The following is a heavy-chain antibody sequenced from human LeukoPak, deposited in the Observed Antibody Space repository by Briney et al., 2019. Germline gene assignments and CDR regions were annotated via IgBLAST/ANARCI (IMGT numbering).Heavy chain of an antibody. Sequence: GSSVKVSCKASGGPFSSYAISWVRQAPGQGLEWMGGIIPIFGTANYAQKFQGRVTITADESTSTAYMELSSLRSEETAVYYCARTYYDFWSGYYYYYMDVWGKGTTVTVSS. D-gene: IGHD3-3*01. V-gene: IGHV1-69*01. CDR3: ARTYYDFWSGYYYYYMDV. J-gene: IGHJ6*03. CDR2: IIPIFGTA. CDR1: GGPFSSYA.